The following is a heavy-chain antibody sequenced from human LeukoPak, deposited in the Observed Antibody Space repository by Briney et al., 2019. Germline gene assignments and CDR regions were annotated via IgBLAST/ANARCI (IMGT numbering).Heavy chain of an antibody. V-gene: IGHV1-2*02. D-gene: IGHD3-22*01. J-gene: IGHJ4*02. CDR3: ARDYYDSSGYGSFDY. CDR1: GYTFTAYY. CDR2: INPNSGGT. Sequence: ASVKVSCKASGYTFTAYYMHWVRQAPGQGLEWMGWINPNSGGTDYAQKFQGRVTMTRDTSISTAYMELSRLRSDDTAVFYCARDYYDSSGYGSFDYWGQGTLVTVSS.